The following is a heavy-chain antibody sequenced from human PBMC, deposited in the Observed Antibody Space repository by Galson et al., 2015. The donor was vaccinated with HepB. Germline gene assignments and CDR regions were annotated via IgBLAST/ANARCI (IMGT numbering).Heavy chain of an antibody. D-gene: IGHD3-10*01. J-gene: IGHJ3*02. V-gene: IGHV6-1*01. CDR1: GDSVSSNSAT. CDR3: AREGEVTMVRGVTLTAGSLDI. CDR2: TYYRSKWYD. Sequence: CAISGDSVSSNSATWNWIRQSPSRGLEWLGRTYYRSKWYDGYGISVKSRIRINADTSKNQFSLQLNSATPEDTAMYYCAREGEVTMVRGVTLTAGSLDIWGQGTMVTVSS.